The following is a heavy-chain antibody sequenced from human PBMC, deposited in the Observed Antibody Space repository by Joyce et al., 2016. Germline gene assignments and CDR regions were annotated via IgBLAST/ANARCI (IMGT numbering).Heavy chain of an antibody. J-gene: IGHJ3*01. CDR1: GGSVNTRTFY. D-gene: IGHD2-15*01. CDR2: IYRSGTT. Sequence: QLQLQESGPGLVKPSETLSLSCSVSGGSVNTRTFYWGWIRQSPGKGLEWIGSIYRSGTTFYNPSLKSRVSLSVDTSKNHFSLELTSATSADTAVYYCARVMLGDCSGENCHSSAFDVWGQGTMVIVSS. CDR3: ARVMLGDCSGENCHSSAFDV. V-gene: IGHV4-39*07.